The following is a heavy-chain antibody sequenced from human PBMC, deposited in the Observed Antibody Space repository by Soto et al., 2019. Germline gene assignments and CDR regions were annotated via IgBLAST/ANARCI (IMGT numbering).Heavy chain of an antibody. Sequence: SXTQCHTCTVSGGSIISYDWSWIRQPPGKALEWIGYIYYSGSTNYNPSLKSRVTISVDTSKNQFSLKLSSVTAADTAVYYCARGTYYYDSSGYYPIPFDYWGQGTLVTVSS. CDR1: GGSIISYD. CDR2: IYYSGST. CDR3: ARGTYYYDSSGYYPIPFDY. J-gene: IGHJ4*02. V-gene: IGHV4-59*01. D-gene: IGHD3-22*01.